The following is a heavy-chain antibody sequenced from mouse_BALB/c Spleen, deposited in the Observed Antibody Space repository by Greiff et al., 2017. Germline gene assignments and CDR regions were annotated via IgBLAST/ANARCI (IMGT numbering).Heavy chain of an antibody. CDR2: IWSGGST. Sequence: VHLVESGPGLVQPSQSLSITCTVSGFSLTSYGVHWVRQSPGKGLEWLGVIWSGGSTDYNAAFISRLSISKDNSKSQVYFKMNSLQANDTAIYYCARNSEVYYGNVFAYWGQGTLVTVSA. J-gene: IGHJ3*01. V-gene: IGHV2-2*02. CDR3: ARNSEVYYGNVFAY. D-gene: IGHD2-1*01. CDR1: GFSLTSYG.